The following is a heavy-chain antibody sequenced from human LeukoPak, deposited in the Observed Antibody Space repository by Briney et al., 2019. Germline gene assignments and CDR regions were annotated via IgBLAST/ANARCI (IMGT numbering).Heavy chain of an antibody. Sequence: GGSLRLSCAASGFTVRSNYMSWVRQAPGKGLEWVSVIYSGGSTYYADSVKDRFTISRDNSKNTLYLQMNSLRAEDTAVYYCARDGGSRKGAFDIWGQGTMVTVSS. CDR3: ARDGGSRKGAFDI. V-gene: IGHV3-53*01. J-gene: IGHJ3*02. CDR2: IYSGGST. CDR1: GFTVRSNY. D-gene: IGHD1-26*01.